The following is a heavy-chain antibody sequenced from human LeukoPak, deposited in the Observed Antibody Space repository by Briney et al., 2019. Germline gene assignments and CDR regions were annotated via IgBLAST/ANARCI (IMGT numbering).Heavy chain of an antibody. CDR1: GFTFDDYT. CDR2: ISWDGGST. D-gene: IGHD3-22*01. J-gene: IGHJ4*02. Sequence: GGSLRLSCAASGFTFDDYTMHRVRHAPGKGLEWVSLISWDGGSTYYADSVKGRFTISRDNSKNSLYLQMNSLRTEDTALYYCAKEASSGYGYFDYWGQGTLVTVSS. CDR3: AKEASSGYGYFDY. V-gene: IGHV3-43*01.